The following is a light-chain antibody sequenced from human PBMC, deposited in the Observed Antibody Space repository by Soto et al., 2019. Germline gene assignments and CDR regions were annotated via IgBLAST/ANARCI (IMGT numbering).Light chain of an antibody. J-gene: IGLJ3*02. V-gene: IGLV2-8*01. Sequence: QSVLTQHPSASGSPGQSVTISCTGTSSDVGGYNYVSWYQQHPGKAPKLMIYEVSKRPSGVPDRCSGSKSGNTASLTVSGLQAEDEADYYCSSYAGINNYPWVFGGGTKLTVL. CDR3: SSYAGINNYPWV. CDR1: SSDVGGYNY. CDR2: EVS.